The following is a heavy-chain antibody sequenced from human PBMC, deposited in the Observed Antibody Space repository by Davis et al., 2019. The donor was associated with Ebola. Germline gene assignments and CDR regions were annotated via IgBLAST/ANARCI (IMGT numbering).Heavy chain of an antibody. CDR2: INHSGKT. CDR1: GFIFSSYA. V-gene: IGHV4-34*01. Sequence: PGGSLRLSCAASGFIFSSYAMSWVRQPPGRGLEWIGEINHSGKTTYNPSLKSRVTISVDTSKNQFSLRLSSVSAADTAVYYCARGPPFYDTSGSYDWWGQGALVTVSS. D-gene: IGHD3-22*01. J-gene: IGHJ4*02. CDR3: ARGPPFYDTSGSYDW.